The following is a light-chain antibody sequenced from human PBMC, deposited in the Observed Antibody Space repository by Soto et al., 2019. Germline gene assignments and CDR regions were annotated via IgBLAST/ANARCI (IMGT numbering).Light chain of an antibody. Sequence: EIVMTQSPATLSVSPGERATLSCRASQSVSSNLAWYQQKPGQAPRLLIYGASTRATGIPARFSGSGSGTEFSLTSSSLQSEDVAVYHCQQYNNWPWTVGQGTKVEIK. CDR3: QQYNNWPWT. CDR2: GAS. CDR1: QSVSSN. V-gene: IGKV3-15*01. J-gene: IGKJ1*01.